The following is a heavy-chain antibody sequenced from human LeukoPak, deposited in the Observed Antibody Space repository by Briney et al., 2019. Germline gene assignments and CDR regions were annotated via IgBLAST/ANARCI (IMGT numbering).Heavy chain of an antibody. D-gene: IGHD3-3*01. CDR2: IYYSGST. Sequence: SETLSLTCTVSGGSISSSSYYWGWIRQPPGKGLEWIGSIYYSGSTYYNPSLKSRVTISVDTSKNQFSLKLSSVTAADTAVYYCARGSYLLRFLESGGDFDYWGQGTLVTVSS. J-gene: IGHJ4*02. V-gene: IGHV4-39*01. CDR1: GGSISSSSYY. CDR3: ARGSYLLRFLESGGDFDY.